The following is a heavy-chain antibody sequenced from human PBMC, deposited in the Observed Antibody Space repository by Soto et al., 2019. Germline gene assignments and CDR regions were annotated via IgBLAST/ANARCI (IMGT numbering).Heavy chain of an antibody. V-gene: IGHV4-59*01. CDR3: ARDLDYGGAFDI. CDR2: IYYSGST. D-gene: IGHD4-17*01. J-gene: IGHJ3*02. CDR1: GGSISSYY. Sequence: SETLSLTCTVSGGSISSYYWSWIRQPPGKGLEWIGYIYYSGSTNYNPSLKSRVAISVDTSKNQFSLKLSSVTAADTAVYYCARDLDYGGAFDIWGQGTMVTVSS.